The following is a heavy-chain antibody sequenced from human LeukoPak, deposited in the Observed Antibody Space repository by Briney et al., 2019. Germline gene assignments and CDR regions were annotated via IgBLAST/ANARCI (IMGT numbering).Heavy chain of an antibody. D-gene: IGHD4-17*01. CDR1: GFTVSSNY. Sequence: PGGSLRLSCAASGFTVSSNYMSWVRQAPGKGLEWVSVIYSGGSTYYADSVKGRFTISRDNSKNTLYLQMNSLRAEDTAVYYCARVGGSYYGDCDFDYWGQGTLVTVSS. CDR3: ARVGGSYYGDCDFDY. J-gene: IGHJ4*02. CDR2: IYSGGST. V-gene: IGHV3-53*01.